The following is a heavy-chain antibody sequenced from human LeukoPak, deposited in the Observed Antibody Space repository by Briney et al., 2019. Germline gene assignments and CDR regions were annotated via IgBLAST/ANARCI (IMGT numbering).Heavy chain of an antibody. CDR3: ASIFEDYYDFWSGYLPIDY. V-gene: IGHV3-74*01. CDR2: INSDGSST. J-gene: IGHJ4*02. CDR1: GFTFSSYW. Sequence: PGGSLRLSCGASGFTFSSYWMHWVRQAPGKGLVWVSRINSDGSSTSYADSVKGRFTISRDNAKNTLYLQMNSLRAEDTAVYYCASIFEDYYDFWSGYLPIDYWGQGTLVTVSS. D-gene: IGHD3-3*01.